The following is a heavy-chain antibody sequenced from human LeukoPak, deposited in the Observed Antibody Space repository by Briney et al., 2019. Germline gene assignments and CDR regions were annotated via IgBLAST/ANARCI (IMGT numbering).Heavy chain of an antibody. D-gene: IGHD6-19*01. V-gene: IGHV3-23*01. CDR2: ISGSGGNT. Sequence: GGSLRLSCAASGFTFSSYALSWVRQAPGKGLEWVSAISGSGGNTYYTDSVKGRFTISRDNSKNTLYLQMNSLRAEDTAVYYCAKDGGYSSTTNWFDPWGQGTLVTVSS. CDR3: AKDGGYSSTTNWFDP. CDR1: GFTFSSYA. J-gene: IGHJ5*02.